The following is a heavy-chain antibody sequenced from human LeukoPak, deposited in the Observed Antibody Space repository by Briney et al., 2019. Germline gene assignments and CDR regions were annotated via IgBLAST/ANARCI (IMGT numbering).Heavy chain of an antibody. CDR1: GYSISSGYH. V-gene: IGHV4-38-2*01. Sequence: SETLSLTCAVSGYSISSGYHWGWIRQPPGKGLEWIGSIYHNGSTYYNPSLKSRVTISVDTSKNQFSLKLSSVTAADTAVYYCARVKSTTYYFDYWGQGTLVIVSS. CDR2: IYHNGST. CDR3: ARVKSTTYYFDY. J-gene: IGHJ4*02. D-gene: IGHD4-17*01.